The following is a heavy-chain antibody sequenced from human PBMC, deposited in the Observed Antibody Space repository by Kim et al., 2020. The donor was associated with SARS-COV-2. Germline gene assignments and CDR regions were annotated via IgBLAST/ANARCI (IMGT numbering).Heavy chain of an antibody. Sequence: GGSLRLSCAASGFTFSDYYMTWIRQAPGKGLEWISYISGTSTYTNYAVSVKGRFTISRDNAKNSVSLQMNGLRPDDTAIYYCARTRSMFRGEADYWGQG. D-gene: IGHD3-10*01. J-gene: IGHJ4*02. V-gene: IGHV3-11*03. CDR3: ARTRSMFRGEADY. CDR1: GFTFSDYY. CDR2: ISGTSTYT.